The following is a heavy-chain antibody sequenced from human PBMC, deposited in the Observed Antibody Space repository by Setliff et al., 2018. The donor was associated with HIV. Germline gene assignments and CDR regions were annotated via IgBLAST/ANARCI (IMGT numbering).Heavy chain of an antibody. D-gene: IGHD3-10*01. Sequence: SETLSLTCTVSGGSISSGDYYWTWIRQPPGKGLEWIGYIYNSGSTYYEPSLRGRVTISIDRSKNQFSLKLDSVTAADTAVYYCARETNASGSLTAYWYFDLXGRGTLVTVSS. CDR2: IYNSGST. J-gene: IGHJ2*01. CDR1: GGSISSGDYY. CDR3: ARETNASGSLTAYWYFDL. V-gene: IGHV4-30-4*08.